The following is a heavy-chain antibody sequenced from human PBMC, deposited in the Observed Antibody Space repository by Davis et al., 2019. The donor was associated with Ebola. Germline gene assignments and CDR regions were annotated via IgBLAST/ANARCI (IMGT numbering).Heavy chain of an antibody. Sequence: ASVKVSCKASGYTFTSYDINWVRQATGQGLEWMGWMNPNSGNTGYAQKFQGWVTMTRDTSISTAYMELSRLRSDDTAVYYCARDRGYCSSTSCRNYYGMDVWGQGTTVTVSS. CDR2: MNPNSGNT. V-gene: IGHV1-8*01. J-gene: IGHJ6*02. D-gene: IGHD2-2*01. CDR3: ARDRGYCSSTSCRNYYGMDV. CDR1: GYTFTSYD.